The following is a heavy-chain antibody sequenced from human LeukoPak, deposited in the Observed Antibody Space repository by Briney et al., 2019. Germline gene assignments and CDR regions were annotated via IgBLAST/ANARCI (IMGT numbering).Heavy chain of an antibody. CDR2: TNPSGGST. CDR1: GYTFTGYC. V-gene: IGHV1-46*01. Sequence: ASVKVSCKASGYTFTGYCMHWVRQAPGQGLEWMGWTNPSGGSTSYAQKFQGRVTMTRDTSTSTFYMEVSSLRSEDTAVYYCARDPDILTGYPLYSFDYWGLGTLVTVSS. CDR3: ARDPDILTGYPLYSFDY. J-gene: IGHJ4*02. D-gene: IGHD3-9*01.